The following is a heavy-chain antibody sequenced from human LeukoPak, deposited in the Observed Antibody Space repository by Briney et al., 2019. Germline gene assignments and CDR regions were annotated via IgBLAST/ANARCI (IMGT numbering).Heavy chain of an antibody. V-gene: IGHV3-74*01. CDR1: GFTFSSYW. CDR2: INSDGSST. CDR3: ARGDYFDY. Sequence: PGGSLRLSCAASGFTFSSYWMHWVRQAPGKGLVRVSRINSDGSSTSYADSVKGRFTISRDNAKNTLYLQMNSLRAEDTAVYYCARGDYFDYWGQGTLVTVSS. J-gene: IGHJ4*02.